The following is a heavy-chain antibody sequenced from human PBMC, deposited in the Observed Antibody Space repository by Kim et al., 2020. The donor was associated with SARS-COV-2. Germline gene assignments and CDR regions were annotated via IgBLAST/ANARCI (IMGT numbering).Heavy chain of an antibody. J-gene: IGHJ6*02. CDR1: GGSISSGGYY. CDR2: IYYSGST. D-gene: IGHD3-3*01. CDR3: ARWSPGYDFWSGYYLEGGGKYYYCGMDV. V-gene: IGHV4-31*03. Sequence: SETLSLTCTVSGGSISSGGYYWSWIRQHPGKGLEWIGYIYYSGSTYYNPSLKSRVTISVDTSKNQFSLKLSSVTAADTAVYYCARWSPGYDFWSGYYLEGGGKYYYCGMDVWGQGTTVTVSS.